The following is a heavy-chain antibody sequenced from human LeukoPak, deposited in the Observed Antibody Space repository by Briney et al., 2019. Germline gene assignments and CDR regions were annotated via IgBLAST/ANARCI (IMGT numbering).Heavy chain of an antibody. D-gene: IGHD2-15*01. CDR3: ARDYTYCSGGTCYDRFDY. CDR1: GFTFSSYN. V-gene: IGHV3-7*01. CDR2: INRDGSDK. J-gene: IGHJ4*02. Sequence: GGSLRLSRAASGFTFSSYNMNWVRQAPGKGPEWVANINRDGSDKHYMDSVKGRFTISRDNAESSLYLQMNSLRAEDTAVYYCARDYTYCSGGTCYDRFDYWGQGTLVTVSS.